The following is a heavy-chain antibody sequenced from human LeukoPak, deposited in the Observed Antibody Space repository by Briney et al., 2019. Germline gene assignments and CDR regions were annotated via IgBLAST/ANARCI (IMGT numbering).Heavy chain of an antibody. CDR2: ISSSSSYI. J-gene: IGHJ4*02. CDR3: ARDPSGSGSYFSGRTPNFDY. D-gene: IGHD3-10*01. CDR1: GFTFSNAW. Sequence: GGSLRLSCAASGFTFSNAWMSWVRQAPGKGLEWVSSISSSSSYIYYADSVKGRFTISRDNAKNSLYLQMNSLRAEDTAVYYCARDPSGSGSYFSGRTPNFDYWGQGTLVTVSS. V-gene: IGHV3-21*01.